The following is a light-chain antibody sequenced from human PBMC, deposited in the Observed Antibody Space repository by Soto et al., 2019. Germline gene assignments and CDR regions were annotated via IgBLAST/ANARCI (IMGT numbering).Light chain of an antibody. J-gene: IGKJ5*01. CDR1: QSVSSSY. V-gene: IGKV3-20*01. Sequence: EIVLTQSPGTLSLSPGERATLSCRASQSVSSSYLAWYQQKPGQAPRLLIYGVSSRATGIPDRFSGSGSGTDFTLTISRLEPEDFAVYYCQQYRSSPNTFGQGTRLEIK. CDR3: QQYRSSPNT. CDR2: GVS.